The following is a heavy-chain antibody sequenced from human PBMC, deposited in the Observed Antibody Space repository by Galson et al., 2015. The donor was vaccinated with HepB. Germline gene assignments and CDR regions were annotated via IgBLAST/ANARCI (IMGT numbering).Heavy chain of an antibody. Sequence: QSGAEVKKPGESLKISCKGSGSSFTSYWISWVRQMPGKGLEWMGRIDPSDSYTNYSPSFQGHVTISADKSISTAYLQWSSLKASDTAMYYCARHAHSSSWYFWFDPWGQGTLVTVSS. J-gene: IGHJ5*02. CDR3: ARHAHSSSWYFWFDP. CDR2: IDPSDSYT. CDR1: GSSFTSYW. V-gene: IGHV5-10-1*01. D-gene: IGHD6-13*01.